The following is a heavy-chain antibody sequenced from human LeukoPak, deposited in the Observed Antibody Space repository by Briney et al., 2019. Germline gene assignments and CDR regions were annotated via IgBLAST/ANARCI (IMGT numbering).Heavy chain of an antibody. J-gene: IGHJ4*01. CDR2: MSRTADRI. CDR1: GGTLSTYE. D-gene: IGHD5-24*01. V-gene: IGHV3-48*03. CDR3: ATRLPFTGYKN. Sequence: PGGSLRLSCTIFGGTLSTYEFNWVRQAPGKRPEWISYMSRTADRIDHADSVKGRFTMSRDNAKNPVYLQMNSLRVDDTAIYYCATRLPFTGYKNWGQGTLVTVSS.